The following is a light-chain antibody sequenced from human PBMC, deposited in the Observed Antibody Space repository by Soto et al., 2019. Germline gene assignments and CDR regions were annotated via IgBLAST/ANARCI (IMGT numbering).Light chain of an antibody. J-gene: IGKJ4*01. CDR1: QSISNY. Sequence: DIEMTQSPSTLSVSPGDRATLSCRASQSISNYLAWYQQEPGQPPKLLIYKASTLASGVPARFSGSQSGTEFTLTISSLLSDDFAVYSCQHYNNYSLTFGGGTKVEIK. V-gene: IGKV3D-15*01. CDR2: KAS. CDR3: QHYNNYSLT.